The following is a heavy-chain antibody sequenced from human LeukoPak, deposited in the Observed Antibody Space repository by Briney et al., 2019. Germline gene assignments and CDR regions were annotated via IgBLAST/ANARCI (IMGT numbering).Heavy chain of an antibody. CDR2: IWHDGSNK. D-gene: IGHD6-19*01. J-gene: IGHJ6*02. CDR3: ARGGYSSSFGNYYNHGMDV. CDR1: GISFSSYG. V-gene: IGHV3-33*01. Sequence: PGRSLRLSCAASGISFSSYGMHWVRQAPGKGLEWVAVIWHDGSNKYYADSVKGRFTISRDNFKNTMFLQMNSLRAGDTAVYYCARGGYSSSFGNYYNHGMDVWGQGTTVTVSS.